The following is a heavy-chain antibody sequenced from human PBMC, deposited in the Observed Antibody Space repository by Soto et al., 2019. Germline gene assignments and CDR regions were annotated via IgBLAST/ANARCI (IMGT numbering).Heavy chain of an antibody. CDR1: GGSISSGAYY. Sequence: PSETLSLTCTVSGGSISSGAYYWSWIRQHPGKGLEWIGYIYYSGSTYYNPSLKSRVTISVDTSKNQFSLKLSSVTAADTAVYYCARGRGTISGYYPFFDYWGQGTLVTVSS. J-gene: IGHJ4*02. CDR3: ARGRGTISGYYPFFDY. CDR2: IYYSGST. V-gene: IGHV4-31*03. D-gene: IGHD3-22*01.